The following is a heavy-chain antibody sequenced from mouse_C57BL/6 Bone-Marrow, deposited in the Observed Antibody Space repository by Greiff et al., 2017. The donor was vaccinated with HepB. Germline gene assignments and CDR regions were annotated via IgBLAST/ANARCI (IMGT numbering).Heavy chain of an antibody. CDR1: GFTFSDYY. D-gene: IGHD3-2*02. J-gene: IGHJ1*03. V-gene: IGHV5-16*01. Sequence: VQLKASGGGLVQPGSSMKLSCTASGFTFSDYYMALVRQVPERGLEWVANINYDGSSTYYLDSLKSRFIITRDNAKNILYLPLISLNSEDTATYYCARDLRRLQGWYFYVWGTGTTVTAS. CDR3: ARDLRRLQGWYFYV. CDR2: INYDGSST.